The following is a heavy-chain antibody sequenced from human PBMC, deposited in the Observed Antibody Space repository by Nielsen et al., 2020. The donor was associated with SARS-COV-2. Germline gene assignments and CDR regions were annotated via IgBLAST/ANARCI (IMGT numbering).Heavy chain of an antibody. CDR2: INWNSGSI. CDR3: ANFWD. V-gene: IGHV3-9*01. D-gene: IGHD3-3*01. J-gene: IGHJ4*02. CDR1: GFTFDDYA. Sequence: SLKISCAASGFTFDDYAMHWVRQAPGKGLEWVSGINWNSGSIVYADSVKGRFTISRDTSKNTVYLQMNSVRADDTGVYYCANFWDWGQGTLVTVSS.